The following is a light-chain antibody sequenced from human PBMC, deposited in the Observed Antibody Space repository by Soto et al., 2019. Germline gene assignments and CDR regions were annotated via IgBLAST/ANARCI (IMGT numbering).Light chain of an antibody. CDR2: LNSDGSH. CDR1: SGHSSYA. J-gene: IGLJ1*01. CDR3: QTWGTGIQV. Sequence: QPVLTQSPSASASLGASVKPTCTLSSGHSSYAIALHQQQPEKGPRYLMKLNSDGSHSKGDGIPDRFSGSSSGAERYLTISGLQSEDEADYYCQTWGTGIQVFGTGTKLTVL. V-gene: IGLV4-69*01.